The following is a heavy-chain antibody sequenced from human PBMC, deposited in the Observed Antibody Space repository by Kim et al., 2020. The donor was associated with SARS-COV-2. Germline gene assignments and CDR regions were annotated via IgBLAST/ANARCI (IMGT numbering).Heavy chain of an antibody. J-gene: IGHJ6*02. Sequence: SVKVSCKASGGTFSSYAISWVRQAPGQGLEWMGGIIPIFGTANYAQKFQGRVTITADESTSTAYMELSSLRSEDTAVYYCARGPQPYSVEQQLVLMAYYYYDMHVWGRGTTVTVSS. CDR1: GGTFSSYA. CDR3: ARGPQPYSVEQQLVLMAYYYYDMHV. CDR2: IIPIFGTA. D-gene: IGHD6-13*01. V-gene: IGHV1-69*13.